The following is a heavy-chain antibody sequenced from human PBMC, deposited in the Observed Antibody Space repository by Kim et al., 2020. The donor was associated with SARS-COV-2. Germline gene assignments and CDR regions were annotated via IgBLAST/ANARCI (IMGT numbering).Heavy chain of an antibody. V-gene: IGHV1-2*05. D-gene: IGHD6-19*01. Sequence: ASVKVSCEASGHTFTGSYIHWMRQVPGQGLEWMGRVNTNSGGTNYPQKFQGRVTMTRDTSNRTAYMELSRLTSDDAGVYYCARSDITLAGRWFLDVWGRGTLVTVSS. CDR3: ARSDITLAGRWFLDV. CDR1: GHTFTGSY. CDR2: VNTNSGGT. J-gene: IGHJ2*01.